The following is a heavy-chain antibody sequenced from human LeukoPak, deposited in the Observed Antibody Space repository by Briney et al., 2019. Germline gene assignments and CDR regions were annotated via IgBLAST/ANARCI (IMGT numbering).Heavy chain of an antibody. Sequence: GGSLRLSCAASGSTFSDYYMSWIRQAPGKGLEWVSSITSSSSDIFYADSVKGRFTISRDNAKNSLYLKMNSLRVEDTAVYYCAAALAIAVGGTTPGDYWGQGTLVTVSS. CDR2: ITSSSSDI. CDR3: AAALAIAVGGTTPGDY. V-gene: IGHV3-11*06. D-gene: IGHD6-19*01. CDR1: GSTFSDYY. J-gene: IGHJ4*02.